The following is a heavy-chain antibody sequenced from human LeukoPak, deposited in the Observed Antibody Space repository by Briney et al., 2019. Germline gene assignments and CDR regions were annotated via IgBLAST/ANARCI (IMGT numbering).Heavy chain of an antibody. CDR3: ARESYCSSASCQQDY. D-gene: IGHD2-2*01. Sequence: ASVKVSCKASGYTFTDYYMHWVRQAPGQGLEWMGWINPNSGGTHYGSVTMTRDTSISTVYMELSRLRSDDTAVYYCARESYCSSASCQQDYWGQGTLVTVSS. CDR2: INPNSGGT. V-gene: IGHV1-2*02. J-gene: IGHJ4*02. CDR1: GYTFTDYY.